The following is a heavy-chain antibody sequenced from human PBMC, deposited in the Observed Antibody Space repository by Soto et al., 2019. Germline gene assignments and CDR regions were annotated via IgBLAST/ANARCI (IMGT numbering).Heavy chain of an antibody. CDR1: GGSISSSSYY. J-gene: IGHJ4*02. Sequence: QLQLQESGPGLVKPSETLSLTCTVSGGSISSSSYYWGWIRQPLGKGLEWIGSIYYSGSTYYNPSLKSRVTISVDTSKNQFSLKLSSVTAADTAVYYCARSDGNDYGDYGPNDYWGQGTLVTVSS. CDR3: ARSDGNDYGDYGPNDY. D-gene: IGHD4-17*01. CDR2: IYYSGST. V-gene: IGHV4-39*01.